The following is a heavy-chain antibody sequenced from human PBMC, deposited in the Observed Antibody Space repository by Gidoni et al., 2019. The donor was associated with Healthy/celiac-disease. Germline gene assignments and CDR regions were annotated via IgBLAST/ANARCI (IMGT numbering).Heavy chain of an antibody. J-gene: IGHJ4*02. CDR1: GFTFSSYS. Sequence: EVQLVESGGGLVQPGGSLRLSCAASGFTFSSYSMNWVRQAPGKGLEWVSYISSSSSTIYYADSVKGRFTISRDNAKNSLYLQMNSLRDEDTAVYYCARDSPNYYDSSGYPDYWGQGTLVTVSS. CDR2: ISSSSSTI. CDR3: ARDSPNYYDSSGYPDY. V-gene: IGHV3-48*02. D-gene: IGHD3-22*01.